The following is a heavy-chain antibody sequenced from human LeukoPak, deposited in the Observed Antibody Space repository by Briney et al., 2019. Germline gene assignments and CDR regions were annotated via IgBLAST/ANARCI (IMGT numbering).Heavy chain of an antibody. CDR1: GFTTSSYW. J-gene: IGHJ4*02. D-gene: IGHD4-23*01. CDR2: INEDGRTI. CDR3: TRDFGGPSDY. Sequence: GGSLRLSCAASGFTTSSYWMHWVRQVPGKGLVWVSRINEDGRTINYADSVRGRFTIYRDYAMNTLYLQMNSLRAEDTAVYYCTRDFGGPSDYWGQGTLVTVAS. V-gene: IGHV3-74*01.